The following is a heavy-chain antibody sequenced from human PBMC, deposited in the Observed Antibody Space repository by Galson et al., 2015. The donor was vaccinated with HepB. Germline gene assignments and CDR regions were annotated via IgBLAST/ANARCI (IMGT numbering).Heavy chain of an antibody. CDR3: ARVKWELPDY. J-gene: IGHJ4*02. CDR1: PDSISRGNYY. V-gene: IGHV4-61*09. D-gene: IGHD1-26*01. CDR2: IQTSGNT. Sequence: TLSLTCTVSPDSISRGNYYWTWIRQPAGKGLEWIGHIQTSGNTNYNPSLKSRVTMSVDTSKNQFSLRVNSVTAEDTAVYYCARVKWELPDYWGQGTLVTVSS.